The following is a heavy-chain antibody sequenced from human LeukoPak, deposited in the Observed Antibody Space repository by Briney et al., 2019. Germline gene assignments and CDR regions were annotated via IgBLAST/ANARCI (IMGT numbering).Heavy chain of an antibody. D-gene: IGHD6-19*01. V-gene: IGHV5-51*01. CDR2: IFPGDSDT. Sequence: TGESLKISCKGSGYSFTSYWIGWVRQMPGKGLEWMGIIFPGDSDTRYSPSFQGQVTISVDKSISTAYLQWSSLKASDTAIYYCARHVGIPVGDTWGGYYYYYTDVWGKGTTVTISS. J-gene: IGHJ6*03. CDR1: GYSFTSYW. CDR3: ARHVGIPVGDTWGGYYYYYTDV.